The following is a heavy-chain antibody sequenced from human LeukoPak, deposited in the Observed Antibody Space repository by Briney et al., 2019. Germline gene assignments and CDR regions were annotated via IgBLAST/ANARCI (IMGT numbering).Heavy chain of an antibody. D-gene: IGHD3-22*01. J-gene: IGHJ6*02. CDR2: ISSSGSTI. V-gene: IGHV3-11*01. CDR3: ARDRYYDSSGYYPRYYYYGMDV. Sequence: GGSLRLSCAASGFTFSDYYMSWIRQAPGKGLEWVSYISSSGSTIYYADSVKGRITISRDNAKNSLYLQMNSLRAEDTAVYYCARDRYYDSSGYYPRYYYYGMDVWGQGTTVTVSS. CDR1: GFTFSDYY.